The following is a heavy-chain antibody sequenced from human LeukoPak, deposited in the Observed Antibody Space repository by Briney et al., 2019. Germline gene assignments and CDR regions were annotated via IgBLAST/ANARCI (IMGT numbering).Heavy chain of an antibody. D-gene: IGHD3-10*01. CDR1: GGSISSYY. CDR3: ARGSYYYGSGSSPNLDY. CDR2: IYYSGST. V-gene: IGHV4-59*08. J-gene: IGHJ4*02. Sequence: PSETLSLTCTVSGGSISSYYWSWIRQPPGKGLEWMGYIYYSGSTNYNPSLKSRVTISVDTSKNQFSLKLSSVTAADTAVYYCARGSYYYGSGSSPNLDYWGQGTLVTVSS.